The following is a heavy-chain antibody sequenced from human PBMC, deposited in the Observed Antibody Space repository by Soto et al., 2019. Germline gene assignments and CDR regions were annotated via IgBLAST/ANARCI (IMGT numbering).Heavy chain of an antibody. CDR3: ARAASDDFWSGYPNWFDP. CDR1: GGSISSYY. V-gene: IGHV4-59*01. CDR2: IYYSGST. J-gene: IGHJ5*02. Sequence: SETLSLTCTVSGGSISSYYWSWIRQPPGKGLEWIGYIYYSGSTNYNPSLKSRVTISVDTSKNQFSLKLSSVTAADTAVYYCARAASDDFWSGYPNWFDPWGQGTLVTVS. D-gene: IGHD3-3*01.